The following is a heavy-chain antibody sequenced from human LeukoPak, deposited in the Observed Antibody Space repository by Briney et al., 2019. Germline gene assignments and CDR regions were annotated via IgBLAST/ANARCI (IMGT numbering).Heavy chain of an antibody. V-gene: IGHV3-23*01. CDR1: GFTFSSYG. J-gene: IGHJ4*02. Sequence: GGSLRLSCAASGFTFSSYGMSWVRQAPGKGLEWVSAISGSGGSTYYADSVKGRFTISRDNSKNTLYLQMNSLRAEDTAVYYCAKDLLATYYDILTGHYKRGSDISDYWGQGTLVTVSS. CDR3: AKDLLATYYDILTGHYKRGSDISDY. D-gene: IGHD3-9*01. CDR2: ISGSGGST.